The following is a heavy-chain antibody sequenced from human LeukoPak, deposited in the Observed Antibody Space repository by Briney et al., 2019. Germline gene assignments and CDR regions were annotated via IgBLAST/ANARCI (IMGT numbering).Heavy chain of an antibody. J-gene: IGHJ4*02. CDR3: AKDISGTYLAALDY. V-gene: IGHV3-9*01. Sequence: GGSLRLSCAASGFSFDDYAMHWVRQAPGKGLEWVSGISWNSDTIGYADSVKGRFTISRDNAKNSLYLQMNSLRAEDTALYYCAKDISGTYLAALDYWGQGTLVTASS. CDR2: ISWNSDTI. CDR1: GFSFDDYA. D-gene: IGHD1-26*01.